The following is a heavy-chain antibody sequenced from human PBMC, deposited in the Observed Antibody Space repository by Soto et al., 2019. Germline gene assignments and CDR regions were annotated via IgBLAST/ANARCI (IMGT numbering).Heavy chain of an antibody. Sequence: SETLSLTCAVYGGSFSGYYWSWIRQPPGKGLEWIGEINHSGSANYNPSLKSRVTISVDTSKNQFSLKLSSVTAADTAVYYCARGHPRSYYYYYGMDVWGQGTTVTVSS. V-gene: IGHV4-34*01. CDR2: INHSGSA. CDR3: ARGHPRSYYYYYGMDV. CDR1: GGSFSGYY. D-gene: IGHD1-26*01. J-gene: IGHJ6*02.